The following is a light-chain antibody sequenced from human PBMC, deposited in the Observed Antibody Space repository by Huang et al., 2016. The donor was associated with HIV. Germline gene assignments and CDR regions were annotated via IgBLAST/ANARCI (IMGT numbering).Light chain of an antibody. J-gene: IGKJ3*01. CDR1: QSVRSN. CDR3: QQYDNWPPFT. CDR2: YAA. V-gene: IGKV3-15*01. Sequence: EIVMTQSPGTLSVSPGERATLSCRASQSVRSNLAWYQRKPGQAPRLLIYYAATRATGGPARVSGSGSGTQFTLSISSLQSEDFAVYYCQQYDNWPPFTFGPGTKVDIK.